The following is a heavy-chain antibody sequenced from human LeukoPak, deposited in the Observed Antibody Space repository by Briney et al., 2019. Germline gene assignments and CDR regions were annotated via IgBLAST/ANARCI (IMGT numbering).Heavy chain of an antibody. Sequence: GGSLRLSCAASGFTFSSYAMSWVRQAPGKGLEWVSAISGSGGSTSSADSVKGRLTLSRDNSKNTPYLQMNSLRAEDTAVYYCANLKVVADAFDIWGQGTMVTVSS. J-gene: IGHJ3*02. D-gene: IGHD2-15*01. CDR2: ISGSGGST. CDR1: GFTFSSYA. CDR3: ANLKVVADAFDI. V-gene: IGHV3-23*01.